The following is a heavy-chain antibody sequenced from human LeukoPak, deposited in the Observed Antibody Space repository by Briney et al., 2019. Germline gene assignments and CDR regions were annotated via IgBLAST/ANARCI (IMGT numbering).Heavy chain of an antibody. CDR2: ISAYNGNT. J-gene: IGHJ3*01. CDR3: AREGPITIFGVVIGRRFDF. Sequence: ASVKVSCKASGYTFTSYGISWVRQAPGQGLEWMGWISAYNGNTNYAQKLQGRVTMTTDTSTSTAYMELRSLRSDDTAVYYCAREGPITIFGVVIGRRFDFWGQGTMVTVSS. V-gene: IGHV1-18*01. D-gene: IGHD3-3*01. CDR1: GYTFTSYG.